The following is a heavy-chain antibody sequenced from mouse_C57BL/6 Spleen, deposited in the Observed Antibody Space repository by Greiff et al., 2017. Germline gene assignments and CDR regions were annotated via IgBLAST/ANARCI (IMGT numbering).Heavy chain of an antibody. D-gene: IGHD1-1*01. J-gene: IGHJ1*03. V-gene: IGHV1-55*01. CDR2: IYPGSGST. Sequence: QVQLQQPGAELVKPGASVKMSCKASGYTFTSYWITWVKQRPGQGLEWIGDIYPGSGSTNYNEQFKSKATLTVDTSSSTAYMQLSSLTSEDSAVYYCARDYGSSSYWYFDVWGTGTTVTVSS. CDR3: ARDYGSSSYWYFDV. CDR1: GYTFTSYW.